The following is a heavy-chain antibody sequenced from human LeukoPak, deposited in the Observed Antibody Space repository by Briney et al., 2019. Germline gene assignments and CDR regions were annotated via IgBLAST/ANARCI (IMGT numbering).Heavy chain of an antibody. CDR2: IYYSRST. V-gene: IGHV4-39*01. D-gene: IGHD1-26*01. J-gene: IGHJ4*02. CDR3: ASQIVGATNY. CDR1: GGSISSSSYY. Sequence: ASETLSLTCTVSGGSISSSSYYWGWIRQPPGEGLERIGSIYYSRSTYYNPSLKSRVTISVDTSKNQLSLKLSSVTAAETAVYYCASQIVGATNYWGQGTLVTVSS.